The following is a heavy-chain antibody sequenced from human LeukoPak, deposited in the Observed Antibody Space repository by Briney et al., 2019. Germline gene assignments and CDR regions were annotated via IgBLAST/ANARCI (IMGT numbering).Heavy chain of an antibody. J-gene: IGHJ4*02. D-gene: IGHD3-10*01. CDR3: ARDTYYYASGSQTPHFDY. CDR1: GDSISNGDYY. CDR2: ISSSGST. V-gene: IGHV4-61*02. Sequence: SETLSLTCTVSGDSISNGDYYWSWIRQPAGKGLEWIGRISSSGSTNYNPSLKSRVTISVDTSKNQFSLKLSSVTAADTAVYYCARDTYYYASGSQTPHFDYWGQGTLVTVSS.